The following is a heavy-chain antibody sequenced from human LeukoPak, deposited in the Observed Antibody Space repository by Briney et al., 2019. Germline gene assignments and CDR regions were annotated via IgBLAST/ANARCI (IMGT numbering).Heavy chain of an antibody. Sequence: ASVKVSCKASGYTFTSYGISWVRQAPGQGLEWMGWISAYNGNTNYAQKLQGRVTMTTDTSTSTAYMDLSSLRSEDTAVYYCARDAMSSVTTSPHYFDYWGQGTLVTVSS. J-gene: IGHJ4*02. CDR2: ISAYNGNT. CDR1: GYTFTSYG. V-gene: IGHV1-18*01. D-gene: IGHD4-17*01. CDR3: ARDAMSSVTTSPHYFDY.